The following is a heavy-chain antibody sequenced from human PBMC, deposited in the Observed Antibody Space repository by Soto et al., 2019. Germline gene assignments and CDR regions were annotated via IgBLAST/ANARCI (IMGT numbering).Heavy chain of an antibody. CDR1: GFTFSSYG. V-gene: IGHV3-30*18. CDR3: AKGATKVYCSGGRRYNWYFEL. D-gene: IGHD2-15*01. CDR2: ISYDGSNK. Sequence: QVQLVESGGGVVQPGRSLRLSCAASGFTFSSYGMHWVRQAPGKGLEWVAVISYDGSNKYYADSVKGRFTISRDNSKDTLYLQMNSLRAEDTAVYYCAKGATKVYCSGGRRYNWYFELWGRGTLVTVSS. J-gene: IGHJ2*01.